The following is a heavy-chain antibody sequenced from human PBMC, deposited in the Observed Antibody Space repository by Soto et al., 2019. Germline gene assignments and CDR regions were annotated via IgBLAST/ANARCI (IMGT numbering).Heavy chain of an antibody. Sequence: EVQLVESGGGLVKPGGSLRLSCAASGFTFSSYSMNWVRQAPGKGLELVSSISSSSSYIYYADSVKGRFTISRDNAKNSLYLQMNSLRAEDTAVYYCARDRDYGDYWGQGTLVTVSS. CDR3: ARDRDYGDY. J-gene: IGHJ4*02. CDR1: GFTFSSYS. CDR2: ISSSSSYI. V-gene: IGHV3-21*01.